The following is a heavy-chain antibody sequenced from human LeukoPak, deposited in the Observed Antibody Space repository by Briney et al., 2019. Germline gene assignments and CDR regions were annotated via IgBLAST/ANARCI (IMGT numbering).Heavy chain of an antibody. J-gene: IGHJ6*02. V-gene: IGHV3-33*01. CDR2: IWYDGSNK. CDR3: ARDRVREAYFYYYGMDV. Sequence: GRSLRLSCAASGFTFSTYGMHWVRQAPGKGLEWVAVIWYDGSNKYYADSVKGRFTISRDNSKNTLYVQMNSLRAEYTAIYYCARDRVREAYFYYYGMDVWGQGTTVTVSS. CDR1: GFTFSTYG. D-gene: IGHD3-10*01.